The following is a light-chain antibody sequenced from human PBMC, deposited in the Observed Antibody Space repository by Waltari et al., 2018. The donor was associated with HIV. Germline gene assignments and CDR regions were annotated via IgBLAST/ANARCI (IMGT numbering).Light chain of an antibody. CDR3: SSYAGSNNFGV. CDR1: SSDAGGYNY. CDR2: EVS. V-gene: IGLV2-8*01. J-gene: IGLJ2*01. Sequence: QSALTHPPTASGSPGQSVTISCTGPSSDAGGYNYVSWYQQHPGKAPKLMIYEVSKRPSGVPDRFSGSKSGNTASLTVSGLQAEDEADYYCSSYAGSNNFGVFGGGTKLTVL.